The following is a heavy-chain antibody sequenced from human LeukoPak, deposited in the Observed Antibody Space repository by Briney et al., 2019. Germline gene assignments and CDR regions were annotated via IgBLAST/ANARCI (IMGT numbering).Heavy chain of an antibody. D-gene: IGHD5-24*01. CDR3: ARDPERDGYNYYFDY. CDR2: INPSGGST. Sequence: GASVKVSCKASGYTFTGYYIHWVRQAPGQGLEWMGIINPSGGSTSYSQKFQGRVTMTRNTSTSTVYMELSSLRSEDTAVYYCARDPERDGYNYYFDYWGQGTLVTVS. J-gene: IGHJ4*02. CDR1: GYTFTGYY. V-gene: IGHV1-46*01.